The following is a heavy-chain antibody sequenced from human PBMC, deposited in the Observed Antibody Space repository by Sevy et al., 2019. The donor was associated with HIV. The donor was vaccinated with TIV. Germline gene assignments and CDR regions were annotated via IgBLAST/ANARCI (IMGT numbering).Heavy chain of an antibody. CDR1: GFTFTNYN. CDR2: ITITSGTI. Sequence: GGSLRLSCAASGFTFTNYNMNWVRQAPGKGLEWVAYITITSGTIYYADSVKGRFTISRDNAKNSLYLQMDSLRDEDTAVYYCARGNPYDFWGQRTLVTVSS. CDR3: ARGNPYDF. J-gene: IGHJ4*02. V-gene: IGHV3-48*02.